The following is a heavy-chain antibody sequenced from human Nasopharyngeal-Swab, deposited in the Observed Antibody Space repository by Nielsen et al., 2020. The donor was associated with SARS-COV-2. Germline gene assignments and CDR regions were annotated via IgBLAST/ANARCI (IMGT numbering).Heavy chain of an antibody. Sequence: GGSLRLSCAASGFTFDSYAMHWVRQAPGKGLEWVAVIANDGRYKHYADSVKGRFTISRDNSKNTLYLQMNSLRAEDTAVYYCARDLGGGYCTTTNCPGSWGQGTLVTVSS. V-gene: IGHV3-30*04. D-gene: IGHD2-2*01. CDR1: GFTFDSYA. CDR3: ARDLGGGYCTTTNCPGS. J-gene: IGHJ1*01. CDR2: IANDGRYK.